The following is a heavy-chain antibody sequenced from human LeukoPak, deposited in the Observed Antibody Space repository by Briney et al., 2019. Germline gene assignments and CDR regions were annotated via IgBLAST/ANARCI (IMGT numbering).Heavy chain of an antibody. D-gene: IGHD7-27*01. CDR2: IYYSGST. V-gene: IGHV4-59*08. CDR1: GGSISSYY. CDR3: AGFTGVPPAAYYYYVMYV. J-gene: IGHJ6*02. Sequence: MSSETLSLTCTVSGGSISSYYWSWIRQPPGKGLEWIGYIYYSGSTNYNPSLKSRVTISVDTFKNQSSLKLSSVTAADTAVYYCAGFTGVPPAAYYYYVMYVRRQGTTVTVSS.